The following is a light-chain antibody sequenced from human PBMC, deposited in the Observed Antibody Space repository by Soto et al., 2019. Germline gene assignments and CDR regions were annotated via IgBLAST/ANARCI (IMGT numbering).Light chain of an antibody. CDR1: QSVSSY. CDR3: QESYAALWGT. Sequence: DIVLTQSPATLSLSPGERITLSCRSSQSVSSYLAWYQQKPGQAPRLLIYDASTRATGIPARFSGSGSGTDFTLTISSLQSEDFATYYCQESYAALWGTFGQGTKVDIK. CDR2: DAS. V-gene: IGKV3-11*01. J-gene: IGKJ1*01.